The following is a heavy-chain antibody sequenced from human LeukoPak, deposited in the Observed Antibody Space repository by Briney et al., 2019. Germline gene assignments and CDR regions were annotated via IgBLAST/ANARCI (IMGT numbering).Heavy chain of an antibody. CDR1: GDSISSGGHY. CDR2: IFYTGST. V-gene: IGHV4-31*03. J-gene: IGHJ4*02. Sequence: SQTLSLTCTVSGDSISSGGHYWNWLRQRPGKGLEWIGYIFYTGSTYYNPSLKSRVTISVDTSKNQFSLKLSSVTAADTAVYYCARSPGIWNEYGRLEYWGQGALVTVTS. CDR3: ARSPGIWNEYGRLEY. D-gene: IGHD1-1*01.